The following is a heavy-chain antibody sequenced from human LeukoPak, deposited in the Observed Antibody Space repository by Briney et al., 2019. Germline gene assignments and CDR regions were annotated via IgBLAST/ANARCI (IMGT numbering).Heavy chain of an antibody. D-gene: IGHD3-22*01. Sequence: ASVKVSCKASGYSFTDYYIHWVRQAPGQGLEWMGWINPDSDGTNYAQNFQGRVTMTRDTSISTAYMEMTRLRFDDTALYYCARLAPQYYDGSAYLLWGQGTLVTVSS. CDR3: ARLAPQYYDGSAYLL. J-gene: IGHJ4*02. CDR1: GYSFTDYY. CDR2: INPDSDGT. V-gene: IGHV1-2*02.